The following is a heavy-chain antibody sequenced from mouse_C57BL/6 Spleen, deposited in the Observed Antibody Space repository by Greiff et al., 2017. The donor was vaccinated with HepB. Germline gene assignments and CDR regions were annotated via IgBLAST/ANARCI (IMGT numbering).Heavy chain of an antibody. CDR1: GYTFTDYY. D-gene: IGHD4-1*01. CDR2: IYPGSGNT. V-gene: IGHV1-76*01. Sequence: QVHVKQSGAELVRPGASVKLSCKASGYTFTDYYINWVKQRPGQGLEWIARIYPGSGNTYYNEKFKGKATLTAEKSSSPAYMQLSNLTSEDSAFYFCARSPPNVPAYFDVWGTGTTVTVSS. CDR3: ARSPPNVPAYFDV. J-gene: IGHJ1*03.